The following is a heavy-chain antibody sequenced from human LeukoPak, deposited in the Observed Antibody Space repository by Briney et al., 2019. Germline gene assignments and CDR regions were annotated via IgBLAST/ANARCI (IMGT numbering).Heavy chain of an antibody. CDR2: ISAYNGNT. V-gene: IGHV1-18*01. D-gene: IGHD3-22*01. Sequence: ASVQVSCKASGYTFTSYGISWVRQAPGQGLEWMGWISAYNGNTNYAQKLQGRVTMTTDTSTSTAYMELRSLRSDDTAVYYCARDRSSGYYDSSGYFSFRFWGQGTLVTVSS. CDR1: GYTFTSYG. CDR3: ARDRSSGYYDSSGYFSFRF. J-gene: IGHJ4*02.